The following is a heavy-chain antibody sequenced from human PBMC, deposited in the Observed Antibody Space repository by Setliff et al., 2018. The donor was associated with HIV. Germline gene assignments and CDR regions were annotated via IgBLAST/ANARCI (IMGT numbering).Heavy chain of an antibody. J-gene: IGHJ3*02. CDR3: SRLLSAAMWGGGAFDI. Sequence: ASVKVSCKASGYSFTSYTIHWVRQAPGQRLEWMGWNNAGNGNTKYSRKFRGRVTFTRETSASTAYMELSGLGFEDTVVYYWSRLLSAAMWGGGAFDIWGQGTMVTVSS. D-gene: IGHD6-25*01. CDR1: GYSFTSYT. V-gene: IGHV1-3*01. CDR2: NNAGNGNT.